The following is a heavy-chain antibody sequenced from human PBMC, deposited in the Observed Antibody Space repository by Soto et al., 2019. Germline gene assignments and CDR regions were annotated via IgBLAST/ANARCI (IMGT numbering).Heavy chain of an antibody. J-gene: IGHJ4*02. CDR3: ARGITMVRGVSYFDY. Sequence: FQGRVTITRDTSASTAYMELSSLRSEDTAVYYCARGITMVRGVSYFDYWGQGTPVTVSS. V-gene: IGHV1-3*01. D-gene: IGHD3-10*01.